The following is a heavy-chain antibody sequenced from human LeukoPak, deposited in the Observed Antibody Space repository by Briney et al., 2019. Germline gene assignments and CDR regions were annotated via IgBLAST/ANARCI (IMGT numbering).Heavy chain of an antibody. J-gene: IGHJ4*02. CDR3: ARESAITMVRGY. V-gene: IGHV4-34*01. D-gene: IGHD3-10*01. Sequence: SETLSLTCAVYGGSFSGYYWSWIRQPPGKGLEWIGYIYYSGSTYYNPSLKSRVTISVDTSKNQFSLKLSSVTAADTAVYYCARESAITMVRGYWGQGTLVTVSS. CDR1: GGSFSGYY. CDR2: IYYSGST.